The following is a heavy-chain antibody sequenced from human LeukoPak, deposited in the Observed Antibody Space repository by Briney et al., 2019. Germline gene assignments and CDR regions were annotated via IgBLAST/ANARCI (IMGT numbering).Heavy chain of an antibody. J-gene: IGHJ4*02. D-gene: IGHD2/OR15-2a*01. CDR2: IWYGGSHQ. V-gene: IGHV3-30*02. CDR1: GLKFRNYG. CDR3: ATDRNEGKYYDY. Sequence: QPGGSLRLSCVASGLKFRNYGMHWVRQAPGKGLEWVTFIWYGGSHQYYIDSVKGRFTVSRDNAKSTLYLQMDSLRAEDTAVYYCATDRNEGKYYDYWGQGTLVTVSS.